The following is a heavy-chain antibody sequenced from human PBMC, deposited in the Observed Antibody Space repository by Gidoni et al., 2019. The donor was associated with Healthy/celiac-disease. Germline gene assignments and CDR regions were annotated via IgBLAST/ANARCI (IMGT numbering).Heavy chain of an antibody. CDR3: ARLLGYCSSTSCFPQPNFDY. CDR1: GGSITLSREH. D-gene: IGHD2-2*01. CDR2: IYYSGST. V-gene: IGHV4-39*01. Sequence: QLQLQGSGTRLVKPSETLFITCTVYGGSITLSREHWGWIRQPPGKGLEWIVGIYYSGSTYYNPSLKSRVTISVDTSKNQFSLKLSSVTAADTAVYYCARLLGYCSSTSCFPQPNFDYWGQGTLVTVSS. J-gene: IGHJ4*02.